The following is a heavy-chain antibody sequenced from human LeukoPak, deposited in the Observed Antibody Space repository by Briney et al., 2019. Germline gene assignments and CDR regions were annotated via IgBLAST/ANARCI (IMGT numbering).Heavy chain of an antibody. V-gene: IGHV1-2*02. CDR3: ARALRATGEIDY. D-gene: IGHD7-27*01. CDR1: GYTFTGYY. CDR2: INPNSGGT. J-gene: IGHJ4*02. Sequence: ASVKVSCKASGYTFTGYYMHWVRQAPGQGLEWMGWINPNSGGTNYAQKFQGRVTMTRDTSISTAYMEPSRLRSDDTAVYYCARALRATGEIDYWGQGTLVTVSS.